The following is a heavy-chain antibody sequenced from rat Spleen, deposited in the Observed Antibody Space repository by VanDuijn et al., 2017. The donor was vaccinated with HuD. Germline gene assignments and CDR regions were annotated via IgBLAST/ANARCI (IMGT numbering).Heavy chain of an antibody. D-gene: IGHD2-5*01. CDR3: TRGGYFRH. V-gene: IGHV5S13*01. CDR2: ITNAAGKV. Sequence: EVQLVESDGGLVQPGRSLKVSCAASGFTFSNYGMAWVRQAPGKGLEWVASITNAAGKVHYPDSVKGRFTISRDTAQNTLYLQMNSPTSEDTATYYCTRGGYFRHWGQGVMVTVSS. J-gene: IGHJ2*01. CDR1: GFTFSNYG.